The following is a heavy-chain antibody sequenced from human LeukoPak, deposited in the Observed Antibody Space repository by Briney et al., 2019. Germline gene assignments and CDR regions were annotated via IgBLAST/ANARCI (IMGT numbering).Heavy chain of an antibody. V-gene: IGHV3-23*01. Sequence: AGSLRLSCAASGFTFSSYAMSWVRQAPGKGLEWVSAISGSGGSTYYADSVKGRFTSSRDNSKNTLYLQMNSLRAEDTAVYYCAKDLCSRTSCSNEDYYYYRMDVWGQGPTVTVSS. J-gene: IGHJ6*02. D-gene: IGHD2-2*01. CDR3: AKDLCSRTSCSNEDYYYYRMDV. CDR1: GFTFSSYA. CDR2: ISGSGGST.